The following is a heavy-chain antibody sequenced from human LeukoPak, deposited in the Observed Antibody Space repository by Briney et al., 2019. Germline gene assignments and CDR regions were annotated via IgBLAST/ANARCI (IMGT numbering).Heavy chain of an antibody. J-gene: IGHJ4*02. D-gene: IGHD6-6*01. CDR2: ISPDGTNT. V-gene: IGHV3-74*01. Sequence: PGGSLRLSCAASGFAFSRYWIHWVRQAPGKGLVWVSRISPDGTNTGYADSVKGRFTISRDNAKNTLYLQMNSLRAEDTAVYYCARDRLYSSSSEDYWGQGTLVTVPS. CDR1: GFAFSRYW. CDR3: ARDRLYSSSSEDY.